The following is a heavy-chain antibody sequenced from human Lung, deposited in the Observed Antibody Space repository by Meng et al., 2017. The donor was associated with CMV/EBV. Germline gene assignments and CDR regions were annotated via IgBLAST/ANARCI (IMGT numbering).Heavy chain of an antibody. D-gene: IGHD6-19*01. CDR1: GYSFSGFY. Sequence: VQLVQSGAEVKRPGASVKISCQASGYSFSGFYLNWARQAPGHGLEWLGRANPISDDTHLAQKFEGRITVTRGATINTAFMELTRLRPDDTAVYYCAKSSDNGWSSWGPGTLATFPS. CDR2: ANPISDDT. V-gene: IGHV1-2*06. J-gene: IGHJ4*01. CDR3: AKSSDNGWSS.